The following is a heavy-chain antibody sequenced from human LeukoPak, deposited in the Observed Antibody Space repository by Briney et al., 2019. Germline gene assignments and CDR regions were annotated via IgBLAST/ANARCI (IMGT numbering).Heavy chain of an antibody. CDR1: GFTFRNRW. J-gene: IGHJ5*02. CDR2: TGQYGHDN. D-gene: IGHD1-26*01. CDR3: AKDPRGVGARGS. Sequence: GGSLRLSCAGSGFTFRNRWATWVRQAPGKGLEWVASTGQYGHDNDYVDSVRGRFTISRDFAKISLFLQMNSLRLEDTAVYYCAKDPRGVGARGSWGQGTLVAVSS. V-gene: IGHV3-7*03.